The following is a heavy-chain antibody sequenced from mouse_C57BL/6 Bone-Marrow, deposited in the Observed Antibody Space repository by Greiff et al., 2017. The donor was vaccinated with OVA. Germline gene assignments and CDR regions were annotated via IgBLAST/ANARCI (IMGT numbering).Heavy chain of an antibody. V-gene: IGHV3-1*01. Sequence: EVKLMESGPGMVKPSQSLSLTCTVTGYSITSGYDWHWIRHFPGNKLEWMGYISYSGSTNYNPSLKSRISITHDTSKNHFFLKLNSVTTEDTATYYCARSTTVVAPYYAMDYWGQGTSVTVSS. D-gene: IGHD1-1*01. CDR2: ISYSGST. J-gene: IGHJ4*01. CDR3: ARSTTVVAPYYAMDY. CDR1: GYSITSGYD.